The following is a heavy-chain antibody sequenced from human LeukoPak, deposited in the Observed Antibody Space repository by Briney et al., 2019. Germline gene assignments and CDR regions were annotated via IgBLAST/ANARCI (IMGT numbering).Heavy chain of an antibody. V-gene: IGHV3-15*01. CDR3: TTLVSHLDQFPFDY. Sequence: PGGSLRLSCAASGFTFNNYAMSWVRQAPGKGLEWVGRIKTKTDGETTDYAAPVKGRFTISRDDSRNTLYLQVDSLKTEDTAVYYCTTLVSHLDQFPFDYWGQGTLVTVSS. CDR1: GFTFNNYA. J-gene: IGHJ4*02. CDR2: IKTKTDGETT. D-gene: IGHD6-13*01.